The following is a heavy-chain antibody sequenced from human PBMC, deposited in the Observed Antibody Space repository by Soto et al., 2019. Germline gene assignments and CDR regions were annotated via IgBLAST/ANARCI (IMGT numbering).Heavy chain of an antibody. CDR3: AKSSGTRFYYYYGMDV. V-gene: IGHV3-30*18. CDR1: GFTFSSYG. Sequence: GGSLRLSCAASGFTFSSYGMHWVRQAPDKGLEWVAVISYDGSNKYYADSVKGRFTISRDNSKNTLYLQMNSPRAEGRAVYCCAKSSGTRFYYYYGMDVWGQGTTVTVSS. CDR2: ISYDGSNK. D-gene: IGHD3-10*01. J-gene: IGHJ6*02.